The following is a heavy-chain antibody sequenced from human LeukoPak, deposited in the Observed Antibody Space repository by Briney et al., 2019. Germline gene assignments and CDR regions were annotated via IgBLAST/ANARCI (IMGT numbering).Heavy chain of an antibody. Sequence: SETLSLTCTVSGGSISSYYWSWIRQPPGKGLEWIGEINHSGSTNYNPSLKSRVTISVDTSKNQFSLKLSSVTAADTAVYYCARAPSRLAPFDYWGQGTLVTVSS. J-gene: IGHJ4*02. D-gene: IGHD6-13*01. V-gene: IGHV4-34*01. CDR3: ARAPSRLAPFDY. CDR1: GGSISSYY. CDR2: INHSGST.